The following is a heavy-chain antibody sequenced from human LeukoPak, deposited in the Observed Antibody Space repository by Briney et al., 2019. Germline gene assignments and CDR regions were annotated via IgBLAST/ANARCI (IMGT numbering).Heavy chain of an antibody. CDR2: IYYSGST. Sequence: PSETLSLTCTVSGGSISSYYWSWIRQPPGKGLEWIGYIYYSGSTNYNPSLKSRDTISVDTSKNQFSLKLSSVTAADTAVYYCARGHYGDYGNWGQGTLVTVSS. J-gene: IGHJ4*02. CDR3: ARGHYGDYGN. CDR1: GGSISSYY. V-gene: IGHV4-59*01. D-gene: IGHD4-17*01.